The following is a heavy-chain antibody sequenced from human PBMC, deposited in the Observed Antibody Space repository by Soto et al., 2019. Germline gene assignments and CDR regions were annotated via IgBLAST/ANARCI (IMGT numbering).Heavy chain of an antibody. CDR1: GFTFSSYA. CDR3: ARGDTAMVTWVYFDY. Sequence: GGSLRLSCAASGFTFSSYAMHWVRQAPGKGLEWVAVISYDGSNKYYADSVKGRFTISRDNSKNTLYLQMNSLRAEDTAVYYCARGDTAMVTWVYFDYWGQGTLVTVSS. D-gene: IGHD5-18*01. V-gene: IGHV3-30-3*01. CDR2: ISYDGSNK. J-gene: IGHJ4*02.